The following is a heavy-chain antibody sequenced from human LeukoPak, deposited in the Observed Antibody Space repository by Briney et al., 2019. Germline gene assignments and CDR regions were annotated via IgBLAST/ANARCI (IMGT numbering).Heavy chain of an antibody. CDR3: ARFNRKTNWFDP. Sequence: SETLSLTCAVSGYSISSGYYWGWIRQPPGKGLEWIGYIYHSGSTYYNPSLKSRVTISVDRSKNQFSLKLSSVTAADTAVCYCARFNRKTNWFDPWGQGTLVTVSS. CDR2: IYHSGST. CDR1: GYSISSGYY. J-gene: IGHJ5*02. D-gene: IGHD3-16*02. V-gene: IGHV4-38-2*01.